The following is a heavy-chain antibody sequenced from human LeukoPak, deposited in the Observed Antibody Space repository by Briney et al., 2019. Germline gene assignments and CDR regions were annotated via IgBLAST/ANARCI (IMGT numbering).Heavy chain of an antibody. CDR1: GGSFSGYY. Sequence: SETLSLTCAVYGGSFSGYYWSWIRQPPGKGLEWIGEINHSGSTNYNPSLKRRVTISVDTSKNQFSLKLSSVTAADTAVYYCARARSVPAAMTVRHAFDICGQGTMVTVSS. V-gene: IGHV4-34*01. CDR3: ARARSVPAAMTVRHAFDI. D-gene: IGHD2-2*01. CDR2: INHSGST. J-gene: IGHJ3*02.